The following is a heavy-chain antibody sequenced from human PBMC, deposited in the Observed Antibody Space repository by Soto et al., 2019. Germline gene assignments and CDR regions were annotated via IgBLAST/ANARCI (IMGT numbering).Heavy chain of an antibody. CDR3: AKDVFSSGWYNYFDS. CDR2: ISHDGNAV. D-gene: IGHD6-19*01. V-gene: IGHV3-30*18. Sequence: QVQMAESGGGVVQPGMSLRLSCTASGFSLRNYGVHWVRQAPGKGLEWVAMISHDGNAVYYAPSVEGRFTISRDDSRNTVYLQMNGLRAEETAVFYCAKDVFSSGWYNYFDSWGPGTLVTVSS. CDR1: GFSLRNYG. J-gene: IGHJ5*01.